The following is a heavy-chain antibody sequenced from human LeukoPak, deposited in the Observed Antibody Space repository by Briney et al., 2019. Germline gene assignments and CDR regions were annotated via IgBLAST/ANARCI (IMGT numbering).Heavy chain of an antibody. Sequence: SETLSLTCAVYNGSFSGYYWSWIRQSPGEGLEWIGEVNLDGDTNYNPSLRSRVTISIDTSKNHFSLNLRSVTAADTAVYNCARAAWNGGGGFDPWGQGTLVTVSS. CDR2: VNLDGDT. D-gene: IGHD3-16*01. V-gene: IGHV4-34*01. CDR3: ARAAWNGGGGFDP. CDR1: NGSFSGYY. J-gene: IGHJ5*02.